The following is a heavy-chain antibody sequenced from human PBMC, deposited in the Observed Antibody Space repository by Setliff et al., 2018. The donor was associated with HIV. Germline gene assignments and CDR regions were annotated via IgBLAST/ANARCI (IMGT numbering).Heavy chain of an antibody. CDR2: IDPNGGAT. Sequence: ASVKVSCKASGYTFTSYYMHWVRQAPGQGLEWLGIIDPNGGATNNAQKLQGRLTVTTDTSTGTLHMELSNLRSDDSAVYYCARAGGGATDQAFDIWGQGTMVTVSS. D-gene: IGHD2-2*01. CDR1: GYTFTSYY. J-gene: IGHJ3*02. V-gene: IGHV1-46*01. CDR3: ARAGGGATDQAFDI.